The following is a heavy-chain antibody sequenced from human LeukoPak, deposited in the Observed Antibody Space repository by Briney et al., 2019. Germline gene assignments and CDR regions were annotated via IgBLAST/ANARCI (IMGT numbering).Heavy chain of an antibody. V-gene: IGHV3-48*03. Sequence: PGGSLRLSCAASGFTFSSYEMNWVRQAPGKGLEWVSYISSSGSTIYYADSVKGRFTISRDNAKNSLYLQMNCLRAEDTAVYYCARASNLGEWLAYYFDYWGQGTLVTVSS. J-gene: IGHJ4*02. CDR2: ISSSGSTI. CDR3: ARASNLGEWLAYYFDY. CDR1: GFTFSSYE. D-gene: IGHD3-10*01.